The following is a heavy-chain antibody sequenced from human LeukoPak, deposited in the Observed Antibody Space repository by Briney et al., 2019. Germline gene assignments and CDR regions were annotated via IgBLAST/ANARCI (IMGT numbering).Heavy chain of an antibody. V-gene: IGHV4-34*01. J-gene: IGHJ6*03. D-gene: IGHD4-17*01. CDR2: INHSGGT. CDR3: ARISVTTRAFDYYYMDV. Sequence: SETLSLTCAVYGGSFSGYYWSWIRQPPGKGLEWIGQINHSGGTNYNPSLKSRVTISVDTSKNQFSLKLSSVTAADTAVYYCARISVTTRAFDYYYMDVWGKGTTVTVSS. CDR1: GGSFSGYY.